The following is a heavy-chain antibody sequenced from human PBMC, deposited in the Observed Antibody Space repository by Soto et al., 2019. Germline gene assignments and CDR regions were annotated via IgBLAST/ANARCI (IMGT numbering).Heavy chain of an antibody. Sequence: EVQLVESGGGLVEPRGSLRLSCAASGFTFSGSWMHWVRQAPGKGLVWVSRINIDGTSTIYADAVKGRFTISRDNAKNTLFLQMNSLRAEDTAVYYCVRSLGYFQEWGQGTLVTVSS. J-gene: IGHJ1*01. V-gene: IGHV3-74*01. D-gene: IGHD3-16*01. CDR2: INIDGTST. CDR1: GFTFSGSW. CDR3: VRSLGYFQE.